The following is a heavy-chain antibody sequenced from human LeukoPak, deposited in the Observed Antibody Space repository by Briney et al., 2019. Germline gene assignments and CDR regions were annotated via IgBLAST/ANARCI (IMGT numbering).Heavy chain of an antibody. CDR3: ARSFLDYMDV. V-gene: IGHV4-39*07. Sequence: SESLSLTCTVSGGFTSNSNYYWGWIRQPPGKGLEWIGHIYKSGSTNYNPSLKSRATMSLDTSKNQFSLKLRSVTAADTAVYFCARSFLDYMDVWGKGTTVTVSS. J-gene: IGHJ6*03. CDR1: GGFTSNSNYY. CDR2: IYKSGST. D-gene: IGHD2/OR15-2a*01.